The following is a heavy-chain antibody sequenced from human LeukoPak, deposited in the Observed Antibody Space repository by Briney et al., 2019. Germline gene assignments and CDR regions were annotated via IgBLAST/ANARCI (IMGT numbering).Heavy chain of an antibody. CDR3: ATVKDFGYSGTRDAFDI. CDR2: FDPEDGET. J-gene: IGHJ3*02. Sequence: ASVKVSCNVSGYTLTELSMHWVRQAPGKGLEWMGGFDPEDGETIYAQKFQGRVTMTEDTSTDTAYMELSSLRSEDTAVYYCATVKDFGYSGTRDAFDIWGQGTMVTVSS. CDR1: GYTLTELS. D-gene: IGHD5-12*01. V-gene: IGHV1-24*01.